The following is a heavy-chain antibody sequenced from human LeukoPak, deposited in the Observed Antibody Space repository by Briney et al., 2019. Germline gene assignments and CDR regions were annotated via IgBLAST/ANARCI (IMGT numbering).Heavy chain of an antibody. CDR2: TKHDGSEK. CDR3: ARVRLGAAYFDY. Sequence: GGSLRLSCVASRFTFSSYWMSWVRQPPGKGLEWVATTKHDGSEKYYVDPVKGRFTISRDNAENLLYLEMNSLRAEDTAVYHCARVRLGAAYFDYWGQGNMVTVSS. D-gene: IGHD3-10*01. V-gene: IGHV3-7*01. J-gene: IGHJ4*02. CDR1: RFTFSSYW.